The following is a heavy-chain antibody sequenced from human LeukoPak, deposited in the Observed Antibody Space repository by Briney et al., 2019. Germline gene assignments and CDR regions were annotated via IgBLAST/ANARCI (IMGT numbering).Heavy chain of an antibody. CDR1: GFTFSSYG. Sequence: GGSLRLSCAASGFTFSSYGMHWVRQAPGEGLEWVAVIWFDGNNEYYADSVKGRFTISRDNSKNTLYLQMNSLRAEDTAVYYCARDFDGYKTEYYFDYWGQGTLVTVSS. V-gene: IGHV3-33*01. D-gene: IGHD5-24*01. J-gene: IGHJ4*02. CDR3: ARDFDGYKTEYYFDY. CDR2: IWFDGNNE.